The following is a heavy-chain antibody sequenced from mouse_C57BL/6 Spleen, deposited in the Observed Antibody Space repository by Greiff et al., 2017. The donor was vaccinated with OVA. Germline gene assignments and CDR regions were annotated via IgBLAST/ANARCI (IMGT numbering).Heavy chain of an antibody. CDR1: GFTFSDYY. Sequence: EVQVVESEGGLVQPGSSMKLSCTASGFTFSDYYMAWVRQVPEKGLEWVANINYDGSSTYYLDSLKSRFIISRDNAKNILYLQMSSLKSEDTATYYCARARGHSNYVGMDYWGQGTSVTVSS. CDR2: INYDGSST. D-gene: IGHD2-5*01. V-gene: IGHV5-16*01. J-gene: IGHJ4*01. CDR3: ARARGHSNYVGMDY.